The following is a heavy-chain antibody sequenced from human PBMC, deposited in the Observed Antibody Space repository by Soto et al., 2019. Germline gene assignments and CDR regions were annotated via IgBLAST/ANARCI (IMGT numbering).Heavy chain of an antibody. Sequence: GGSLRLSCAASGFTFSSYAMSWVRQAPGKGLEWVSAISGSGGSTYYADSVKGRFAISRDNSKNTLYLQMNSLRAEDTAVYYCAKGLRSRSLHGMDVWGQGTTVTVSS. V-gene: IGHV3-23*01. CDR1: GFTFSSYA. J-gene: IGHJ6*02. CDR2: ISGSGGST. CDR3: AKGLRSRSLHGMDV. D-gene: IGHD6-13*01.